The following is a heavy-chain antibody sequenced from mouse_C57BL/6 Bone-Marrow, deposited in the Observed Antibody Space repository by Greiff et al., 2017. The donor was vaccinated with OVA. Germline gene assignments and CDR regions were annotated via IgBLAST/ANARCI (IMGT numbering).Heavy chain of an antibody. CDR1: GYAFSSYW. Sequence: QVQLKESGAELVKPGASVKISCKASGYAFSSYWMNWVKQRPGKGLEWIGQIYPGDGDTNYNGKFKGKATLTADKSSSTAYMQLSSLTSEDSAVYFCARWGYGSSYPFAYWGQGTLVTVSA. J-gene: IGHJ3*01. D-gene: IGHD1-1*01. V-gene: IGHV1-80*01. CDR2: IYPGDGDT. CDR3: ARWGYGSSYPFAY.